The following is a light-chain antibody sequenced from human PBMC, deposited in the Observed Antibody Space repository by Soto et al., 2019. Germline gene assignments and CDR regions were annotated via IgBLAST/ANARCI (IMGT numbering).Light chain of an antibody. V-gene: IGLV2-23*01. Sequence: LTQPASVSGSPGQSITISCTGTSTDVGSHKLVSWYQQYPGNAPKLIIFEAYKRPSGVSNRFSGSKSGSTASLTISGLQAGDEADYYCCSNAVGSTYVFGTGTKVTVL. CDR2: EAY. CDR3: CSNAVGSTYV. J-gene: IGLJ1*01. CDR1: STDVGSHKL.